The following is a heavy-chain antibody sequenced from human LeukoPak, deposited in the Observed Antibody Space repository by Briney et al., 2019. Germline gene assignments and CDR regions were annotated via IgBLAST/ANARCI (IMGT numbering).Heavy chain of an antibody. CDR3: AREWLVRVSHQRLHDAFDI. Sequence: SETLSLTCTVSGGSISSYYWSWIRQPAGKGLEWIGRIYTSGSTNYNPSLKSRVTMSVDTSKNQFSLKLSSVTAADTAVYYCAREWLVRVSHQRLHDAFDIWGQGTMVTVSS. CDR2: IYTSGST. CDR1: GGSISSYY. D-gene: IGHD6-19*01. V-gene: IGHV4-4*07. J-gene: IGHJ3*02.